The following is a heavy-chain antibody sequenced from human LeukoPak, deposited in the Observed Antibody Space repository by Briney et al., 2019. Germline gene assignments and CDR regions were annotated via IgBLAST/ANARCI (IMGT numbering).Heavy chain of an antibody. J-gene: IGHJ4*02. CDR1: GFTFSSYA. Sequence: GGPLRLSCAASGFTFSSYAMSWVRQAPGKGLEWVSAISGSGGSTYYADSVKGRFTISRDNSKNTLYLQMNSLRAEDTAVYYCAKDTTMGAAAGLFDYWGQGTLVTVSS. CDR2: ISGSGGST. D-gene: IGHD6-13*01. V-gene: IGHV3-23*01. CDR3: AKDTTMGAAAGLFDY.